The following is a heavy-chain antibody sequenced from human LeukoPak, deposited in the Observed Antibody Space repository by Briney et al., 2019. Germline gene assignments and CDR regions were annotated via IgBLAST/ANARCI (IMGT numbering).Heavy chain of an antibody. CDR2: INTDGSST. V-gene: IGHV3-74*01. CDR3: AREGSIAARPSYYYYYMDV. J-gene: IGHJ6*03. D-gene: IGHD6-6*01. CDR1: GFTFSSYW. Sequence: GGSLRLSCAASGFTFSSYWMHWVRQAPGKGLVWVSRINTDGSSTSYADSVKGRFTISRDNAKNTLYLQMNSLRAEDTAVYYCAREGSIAARPSYYYYYMDVWGKGTTVTVSS.